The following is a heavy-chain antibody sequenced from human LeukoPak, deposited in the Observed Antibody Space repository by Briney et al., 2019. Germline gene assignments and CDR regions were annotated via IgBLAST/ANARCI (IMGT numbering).Heavy chain of an antibody. J-gene: IGHJ5*02. D-gene: IGHD6-6*01. CDR2: IYYSGST. CDR1: GGSISSYY. V-gene: IGHV4-59*08. CDR3: ARLGYSSSSFDP. Sequence: SETLSLTCTVSGGSISSYYWSWIRQPPGKGLEWIGYIYYSGSTNYNPSLKSRVTISVDTSKNQFSLKLSSVTAADTAVYYCARLGYSSSSFDPWGQGTLVTVSS.